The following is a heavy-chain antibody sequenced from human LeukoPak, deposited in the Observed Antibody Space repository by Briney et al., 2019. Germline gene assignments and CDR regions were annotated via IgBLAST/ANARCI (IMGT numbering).Heavy chain of an antibody. J-gene: IGHJ4*02. CDR2: FYHGGST. CDR3: ARTYYYDSSGYYRPYYFDY. D-gene: IGHD3-22*01. V-gene: IGHV4-38-2*02. CDR1: GYSISTGYY. Sequence: SETLSLTCTVSGYSISTGYYWDWIRQPPGKGLEWIGTFYHGGSTYYNPSLKSRVTISVDTSKNQFSLNLTSVTAADTAVYYCARTYYYDSSGYYRPYYFDYWGQGTLVTVSS.